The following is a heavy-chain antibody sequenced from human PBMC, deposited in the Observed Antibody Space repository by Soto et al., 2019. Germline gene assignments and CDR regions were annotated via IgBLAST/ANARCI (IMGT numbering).Heavy chain of an antibody. J-gene: IGHJ5*02. CDR3: AKDLYCSGWYKYFDP. CDR1: GFTFRNCG. D-gene: IGHD6-19*01. Sequence: QVQLVESGGGVVQPGRSLRLSCAASGFTFRNCGMHWVRQAPGKGLEWVTMKSYDGSNRYYADSVQGRFTRSRDSSENTLYMQMNSLRAEDTAVSYCAKDLYCSGWYKYFDPWGQGTLVTVSS. V-gene: IGHV3-30*18. CDR2: KSYDGSNR.